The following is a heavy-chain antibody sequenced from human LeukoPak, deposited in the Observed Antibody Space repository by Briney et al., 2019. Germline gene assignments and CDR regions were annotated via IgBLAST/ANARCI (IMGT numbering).Heavy chain of an antibody. Sequence: SETLSLTCAVSGYSISSGYYWGWIRQPPGKGLEWIGSIYHSGSTYYNPSLKSRVTISVDTSKNQFSLKLSSVTAADTAVYYCARPTYSSSWYRSAGAFDIWGQGTMVTVSS. D-gene: IGHD6-13*01. CDR3: ARPTYSSSWYRSAGAFDI. CDR2: IYHSGST. CDR1: GYSISSGYY. J-gene: IGHJ3*02. V-gene: IGHV4-38-2*01.